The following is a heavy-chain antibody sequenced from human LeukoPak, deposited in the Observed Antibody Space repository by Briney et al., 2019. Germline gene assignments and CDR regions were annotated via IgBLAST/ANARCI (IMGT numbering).Heavy chain of an antibody. CDR2: IYTSGST. D-gene: IGHD6-13*01. J-gene: IGHJ4*02. CDR3: ARDSRAAAA. CDR1: GGSISSGSYY. V-gene: IGHV4-61*02. Sequence: PSQTLSLTCTVSGGSISSGSYYWSWIRQPAGKGLEWIGRIYTSGSTNYNPSLKSRVTISVDTSKNQFSLKLSSVTAADTAVYYCARDSRAAAAWGQGTLVTVSS.